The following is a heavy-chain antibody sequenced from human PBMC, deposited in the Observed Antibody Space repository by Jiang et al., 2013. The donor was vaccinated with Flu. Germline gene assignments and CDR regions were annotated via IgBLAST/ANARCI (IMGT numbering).Heavy chain of an antibody. CDR2: IYYSGST. CDR3: AREGGTVNFDY. D-gene: IGHD4-17*01. CDR1: GGSVSSGSYY. Sequence: LLKPSETLSLTCTVSGGSVSSGSYYWSWIRQPPGKGLEWIGYIYYSGSTNYNPSLKSRVTISVDTSKNQFSLKLSSVTAADTAVYYCAREGGTVNFDYWGQGTLVTVSS. J-gene: IGHJ4*02. V-gene: IGHV4-61*01.